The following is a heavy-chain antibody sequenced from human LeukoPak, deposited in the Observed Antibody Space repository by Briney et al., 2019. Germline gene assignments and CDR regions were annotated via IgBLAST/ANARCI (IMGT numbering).Heavy chain of an antibody. V-gene: IGHV3-23*01. D-gene: IGHD6-19*01. J-gene: IGHJ4*02. CDR2: ISDSGGST. CDR3: AKQDIRSSAWYD. CDR1: GFTLSDYY. Sequence: GGSLRLSCAASGFTLSDYYMSWIRQAPGQGLEWVSAISDSGGSTYYADSVKGRFTISRDNSKNTLYLQMNSLRAEDTAVYYCAKQDIRSSAWYDWGQGTLVTVSS.